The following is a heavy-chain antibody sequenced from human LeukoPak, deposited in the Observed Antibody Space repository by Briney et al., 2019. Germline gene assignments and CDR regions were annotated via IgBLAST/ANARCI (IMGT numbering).Heavy chain of an antibody. CDR2: IYYSGNT. J-gene: IGHJ4*02. Sequence: SETLSLTCTVSGGSISSGGYYWSWIRQPPGKGLEWIGIIYYSGNTYYNPSLKSRVTISVDTSKNQFSLKLSSVTAADTAVYFCARSLTGYYIETIDYWGPGTLVTVSS. CDR3: ARSLTGYYIETIDY. D-gene: IGHD3-9*01. V-gene: IGHV4-39*01. CDR1: GGSISSGGYY.